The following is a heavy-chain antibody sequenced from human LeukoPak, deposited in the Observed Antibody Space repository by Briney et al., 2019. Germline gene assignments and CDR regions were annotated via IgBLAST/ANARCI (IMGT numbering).Heavy chain of an antibody. V-gene: IGHV3-23*01. D-gene: IGHD3-22*01. CDR3: AKDPPFGYYDSSGYYLV. CDR2: ISGSGGST. CDR1: GFTFSSYA. Sequence: SGGSLRLSCAASGFTFSSYAMSWVRQAPGKGLEWVSAISGSGGSTYYADSVKGRFTISRDNSKNTLYLQMNSLRAEDTAVYYCAKDPPFGYYDSSGYYLVWGQGTLVTVSS. J-gene: IGHJ4*02.